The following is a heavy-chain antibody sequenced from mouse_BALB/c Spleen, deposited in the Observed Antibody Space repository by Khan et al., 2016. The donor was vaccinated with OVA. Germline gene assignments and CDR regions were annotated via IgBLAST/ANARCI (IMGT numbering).Heavy chain of an antibody. CDR2: IWGGGIT. CDR1: GFSLSRYN. D-gene: IGHD2-14*01. Sequence: VQLVESGPGLVAPSQSLSITCTVSGFSLSRYNVYWVRQPPGKGLEWLGMIWGGGITDYNSALKSRLSISKDNSKSQVFLKMNSLQTDDSAMYYCARAYYRYDGYYAMDYWGQGTSVTVSS. CDR3: ARAYYRYDGYYAMDY. V-gene: IGHV2-6-4*01. J-gene: IGHJ4*01.